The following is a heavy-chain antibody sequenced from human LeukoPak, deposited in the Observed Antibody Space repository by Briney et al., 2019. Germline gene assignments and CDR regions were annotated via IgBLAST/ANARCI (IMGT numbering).Heavy chain of an antibody. D-gene: IGHD6-19*01. CDR1: GYSISSAYY. V-gene: IGHV4-38-2*01. CDR3: ARLIAVASADY. J-gene: IGHJ4*02. Sequence: SETLSLMCAVSGYSISSAYYWGWIRQPPGKGLEWIGSIYYSGSTYYNPSLKSRVTISVDTSKNQFSLKLTSVTAADTAVYYCARLIAVASADYWGQGTLVTVSS. CDR2: IYYSGST.